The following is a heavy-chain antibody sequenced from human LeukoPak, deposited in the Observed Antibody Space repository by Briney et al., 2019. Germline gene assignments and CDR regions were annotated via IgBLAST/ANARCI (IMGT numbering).Heavy chain of an antibody. J-gene: IGHJ6*03. Sequence: SETLSLTCAVYGGSFSGYYWSWVRQPPVKGLEWIGEINHSGSTNYNPSLKSRVTISVDTSKNQFSLKLSSVTAADTAVYYCARGRYDFWSGYRGYYYMDVWGKGTTVTVSS. CDR2: INHSGST. V-gene: IGHV4-34*01. CDR1: GGSFSGYY. CDR3: ARGRYDFWSGYRGYYYMDV. D-gene: IGHD3-3*01.